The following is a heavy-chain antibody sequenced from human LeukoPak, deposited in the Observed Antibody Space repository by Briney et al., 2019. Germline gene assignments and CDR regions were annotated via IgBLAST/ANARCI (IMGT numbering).Heavy chain of an antibody. CDR2: IYHSGST. Sequence: SETLSLTCTVSGYSISSGYYWGWIRQPPGKGLEWIGSIYHSGSTYYNPSLKSRVTISVDTSKNQFSLKLSSVTAADTAVYYCARVFMVRGADFDYWGQGTLVTVSS. V-gene: IGHV4-38-2*02. J-gene: IGHJ4*02. CDR1: GYSISSGYY. CDR3: ARVFMVRGADFDY. D-gene: IGHD3-10*01.